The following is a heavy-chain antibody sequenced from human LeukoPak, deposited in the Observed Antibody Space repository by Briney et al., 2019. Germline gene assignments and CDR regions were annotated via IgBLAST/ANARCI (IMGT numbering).Heavy chain of an antibody. D-gene: IGHD6-19*01. CDR1: GFTFSSYW. CDR2: INSDGSST. V-gene: IGHV3-74*01. J-gene: IGHJ4*02. CDR3: ARGSGRAGIDY. Sequence: PGGSLRLSCAASGFTFSSYWMHWVRQAPGKGLVWVSRINSDGSSTSYADSVKGRFTISRDNAKNTLYLQMNSLRAEDTAVYYCARGSGRAGIDYWGQGTLVTVSS.